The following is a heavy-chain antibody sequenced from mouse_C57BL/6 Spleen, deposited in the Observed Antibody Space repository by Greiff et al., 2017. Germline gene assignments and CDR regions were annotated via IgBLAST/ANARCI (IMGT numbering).Heavy chain of an antibody. J-gene: IGHJ2*01. CDR2: IYPGGGYT. Sequence: QVQLQQSGAELVRPGTSVKMSCKASGYTFTNYWIGWAKQRPGHGLEWIGDIYPGGGYTNYNEKFKGKAPLTADKSSSTAYMQFSSLTSEDSAIYYCARWTTLYFDFWGQGTTLTVSS. V-gene: IGHV1-63*01. CDR3: ARWTTLYFDF. D-gene: IGHD1-1*01. CDR1: GYTFTNYW.